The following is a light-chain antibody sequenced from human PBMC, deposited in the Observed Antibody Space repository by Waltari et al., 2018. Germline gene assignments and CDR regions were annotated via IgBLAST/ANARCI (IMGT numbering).Light chain of an antibody. V-gene: IGLV1-40*01. CDR3: QSYDSSLSSVL. CDR2: DND. CDR1: DSNIGDYD. Sequence: QSVLTQPPSVSGAPGQRVTISCTGSDSNIGDYDVHWYQQFPGLAPKLLMYDNDKRPAWVSSLFSVSKSGTSASLTITGLQTEDYADYYCQSYDSSLSSVLFGGGTRLTVL. J-gene: IGLJ2*01.